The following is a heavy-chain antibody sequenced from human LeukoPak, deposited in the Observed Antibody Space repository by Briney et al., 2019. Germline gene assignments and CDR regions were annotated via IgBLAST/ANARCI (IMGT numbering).Heavy chain of an antibody. CDR2: IYYSGST. D-gene: IGHD2-21*02. Sequence: SETLSLTCTVSGGSISSGGYYWSWIRQHPGKGLEWIGYIYYSGSTYYNPSLKSRVTISVDTSKNQFSLKLSSVTAADTAVYYCAREAGVVVTWYFDLWGRGALVTVSS. CDR1: GGSISSGGYY. CDR3: AREAGVVVTWYFDL. J-gene: IGHJ2*01. V-gene: IGHV4-31*03.